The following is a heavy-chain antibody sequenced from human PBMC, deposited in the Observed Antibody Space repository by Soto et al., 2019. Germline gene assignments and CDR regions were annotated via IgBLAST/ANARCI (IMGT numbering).Heavy chain of an antibody. Sequence: PSETLSLTCAVYGGSFSGYYWSWIRQPPGKGLEWIGEINHSGSTNYNPSLKSRVTISVDTSKNQFSLKLSSVTAADTAVYYCARGRGYCSGGSCLKIYYYYGMDVWGQGTTVTVSS. J-gene: IGHJ6*02. V-gene: IGHV4-34*01. D-gene: IGHD2-15*01. CDR2: INHSGST. CDR1: GGSFSGYY. CDR3: ARGRGYCSGGSCLKIYYYYGMDV.